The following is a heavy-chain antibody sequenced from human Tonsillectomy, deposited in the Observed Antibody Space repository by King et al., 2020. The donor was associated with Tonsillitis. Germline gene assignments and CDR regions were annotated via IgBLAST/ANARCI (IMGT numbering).Heavy chain of an antibody. D-gene: IGHD1-26*01. Sequence: VQLVESGGGLVQPGGSLRLSCAASGFTFSSYTMNWVRQAPGKGLEWVSYISSTSSTIFYADSVKGQFTISRDNAKNSLYLQMNSLRAEDTAVYYCARDKRELALDYWGQGTLVTVSS. CDR1: GFTFSSYT. CDR2: ISSTSSTI. V-gene: IGHV3-48*01. J-gene: IGHJ4*02. CDR3: ARDKRELALDY.